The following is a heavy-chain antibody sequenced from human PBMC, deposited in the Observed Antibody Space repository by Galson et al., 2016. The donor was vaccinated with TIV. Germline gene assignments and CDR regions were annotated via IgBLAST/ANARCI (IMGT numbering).Heavy chain of an antibody. V-gene: IGHV4-4*02. CDR2: INQSGTT. D-gene: IGHD2/OR15-2a*01. Sequence: SETLSLTCTVSGDSITSINWCAWVRQPPGKGLDWIGEINQSGTTNYNPSLNSRVTMSVDKSKNQVSLKVNSVTAADTAVYYCAKFISGLYCMAVWGQGTTVTVSS. CDR3: AKFISGLYCMAV. J-gene: IGHJ6*02. CDR1: GDSITSINW.